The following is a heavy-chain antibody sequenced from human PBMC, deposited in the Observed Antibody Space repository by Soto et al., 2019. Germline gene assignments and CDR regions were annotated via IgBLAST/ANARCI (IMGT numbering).Heavy chain of an antibody. V-gene: IGHV4-39*01. D-gene: IGHD1-1*01. CDR3: ARHRTGTLLI. CDR1: GGSICSSSYD. Sequence: SETTSITCTVSGGSICSSSYDWGWIRQPPGKGLEWIGSIYYSGSTYYNPSLKSRVTISVDTSKNQFSLKLSSVTAADTAVYYCARHRTGTLLIWGQGTLVTVSS. J-gene: IGHJ4*02. CDR2: IYYSGST.